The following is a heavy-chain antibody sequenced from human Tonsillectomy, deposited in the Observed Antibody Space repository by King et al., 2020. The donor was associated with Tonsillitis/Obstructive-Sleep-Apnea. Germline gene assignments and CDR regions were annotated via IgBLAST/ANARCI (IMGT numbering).Heavy chain of an antibody. CDR1: GGSFSGYY. D-gene: IGHD2-2*01. CDR3: ARGLLFWEYQLLTFDP. Sequence: VQLQQWGAGLLKPSETLSLTCAVYGGSFSGYYWSWIRQPPGKGLEWIGEINHSGSTNYNPSLKSRVTISVDTSKNQFSLKLSSVTAADTAVYYCARGLLFWEYQLLTFDPWGQGTLVTVSS. J-gene: IGHJ5*02. V-gene: IGHV4-34*01. CDR2: INHSGST.